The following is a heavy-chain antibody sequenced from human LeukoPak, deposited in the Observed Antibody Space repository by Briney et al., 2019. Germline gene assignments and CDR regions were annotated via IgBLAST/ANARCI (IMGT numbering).Heavy chain of an antibody. J-gene: IGHJ3*02. CDR3: ARAPPPKSTYYDFWSGQPPDAFDI. CDR1: GYTFTGYY. CDR2: INPNSGGT. D-gene: IGHD3-3*01. Sequence: ASVKVSCKASGYTFTGYYMHRVRQAPGQGLEWMGWINPNSGGTNYAQKFQGRVTMTRDTSISTAYMELSRLRSDDTAVYYCARAPPPKSTYYDFWSGQPPDAFDIWGQGTMVTVSS. V-gene: IGHV1-2*02.